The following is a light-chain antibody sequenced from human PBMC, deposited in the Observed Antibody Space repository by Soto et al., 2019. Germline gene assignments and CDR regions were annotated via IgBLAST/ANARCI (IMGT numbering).Light chain of an antibody. J-gene: IGKJ1*01. Sequence: IVLTQSPAPLSLSPGESAPTSCRASQSIGLAIAWYQHKPGQAPRLLIFDASQRATGIPARFRGSGSGTDVTLSISSLEPEDGALDYCHQRQSWPRTVGNGTKGDIK. V-gene: IGKV3-11*01. CDR1: QSIGLA. CDR2: DAS. CDR3: HQRQSWPRT.